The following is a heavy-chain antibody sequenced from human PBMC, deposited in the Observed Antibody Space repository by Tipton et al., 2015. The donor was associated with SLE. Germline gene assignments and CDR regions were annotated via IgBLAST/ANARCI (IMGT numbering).Heavy chain of an antibody. D-gene: IGHD3-3*01. CDR2: ISVYNSKT. V-gene: IGHV1-18*01. CDR3: ARSRITIFGVVIDGMDV. CDR1: GYTFINYG. Sequence: QLVQSGAEVKKPGASVKVSCKASGYTFINYGISWVRQAPGQGLQWMGWISVYNSKTNFARNLQGRVTMTTDTSTSTVYMELRSLRSDDTAVYYCARSRITIFGVVIDGMDVWGQGTTVTVSS. J-gene: IGHJ6*02.